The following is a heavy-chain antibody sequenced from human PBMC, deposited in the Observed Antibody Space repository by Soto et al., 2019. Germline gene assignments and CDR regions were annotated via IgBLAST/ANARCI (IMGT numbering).Heavy chain of an antibody. D-gene: IGHD2-2*01. CDR1: GFISRSYW. Sequence: AGGSLRLSCAASGFISRSYWMHWVRQVPGKGPVWVSRINGDGRSTSYADSVKGRFTISRDNAKNTLYLQMNSLRADDTAVYYCARAQYLADDAFDIWGQGAMVTVSS. J-gene: IGHJ3*02. CDR2: INGDGRST. CDR3: ARAQYLADDAFDI. V-gene: IGHV3-74*01.